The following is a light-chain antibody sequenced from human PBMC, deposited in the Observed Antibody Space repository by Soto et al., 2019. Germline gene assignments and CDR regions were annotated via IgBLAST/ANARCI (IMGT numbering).Light chain of an antibody. Sequence: EIVLTQSPATLSLSPGERATLSCRATQSVSSYLAWYQQKPGQAPRLLIYDASNRATGIPTRFSDSGSGTDFTLIISSLEPEDFAVYYCQKRSSWPTFGHGTRLEI. V-gene: IGKV3-11*01. CDR2: DAS. CDR1: QSVSSY. J-gene: IGKJ5*01. CDR3: QKRSSWPT.